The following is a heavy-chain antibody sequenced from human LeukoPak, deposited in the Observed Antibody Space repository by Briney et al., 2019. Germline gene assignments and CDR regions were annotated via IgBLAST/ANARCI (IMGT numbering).Heavy chain of an antibody. CDR2: IKSKTDGGTT. Sequence: GSLTLSCAASGVTFSNAWMSWIRQAPGKGLEWVGRIKSKTDGGTTDYPAPVKGRFTISRDDSKNTLYLQMNSLKTEDTAVYYCTTGVVMSYFDYWGQGTLVTVSS. D-gene: IGHD3-3*01. CDR3: TTGVVMSYFDY. V-gene: IGHV3-15*01. CDR1: GVTFSNAW. J-gene: IGHJ4*02.